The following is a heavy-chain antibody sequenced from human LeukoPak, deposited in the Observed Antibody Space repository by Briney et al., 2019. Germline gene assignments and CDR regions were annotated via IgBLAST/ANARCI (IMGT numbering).Heavy chain of an antibody. CDR3: ARGAPLGY. CDR1: GFIFTNHW. D-gene: IGHD6-6*01. CDR2: IKQDGSER. Sequence: PGGSLRLSCGASGFIFTNHWMSWVRQAPGKGLEWVANIKQDGSERNYVDSVKGRFTISRDNAKNSVYLQMNSLRAEDTAVYYCARGAPLGYWGQGNLVTVSS. J-gene: IGHJ4*02. V-gene: IGHV3-7*04.